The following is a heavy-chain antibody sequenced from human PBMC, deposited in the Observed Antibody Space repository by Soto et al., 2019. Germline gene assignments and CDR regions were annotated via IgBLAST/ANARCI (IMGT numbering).Heavy chain of an antibody. V-gene: IGHV3-9*01. CDR2: ISGTRNII. J-gene: IGHJ4*02. CDR1: GFTFYDFA. Sequence: EVQLVESGGGLVQPGRSLRLSCAASGFTFYDFAMHWVRQAPGKGLEWVSRISGTRNIIDYADSVKGRFIISRDNAKNSLDLQMNSLRPEDTAFYYCVKDMYEGSSGGSLDYWGQGTLVTVSS. D-gene: IGHD2-15*01. CDR3: VKDMYEGSSGGSLDY.